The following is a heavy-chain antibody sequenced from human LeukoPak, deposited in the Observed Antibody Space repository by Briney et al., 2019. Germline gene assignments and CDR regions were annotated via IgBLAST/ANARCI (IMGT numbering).Heavy chain of an antibody. CDR1: GGSISSGYY. CDR2: IYHSGST. V-gene: IGHV4-38-2*02. D-gene: IGHD2-15*01. J-gene: IGHJ4*02. CDR3: ARQASGGSCYLDY. Sequence: SETLSLTCTVSGGSISSGYYWGWIRQPPGKGLEWIGSIYHSGSTYYNPSLKSRVTISVDTSKNQFSLKLSSVTAADTAVYYCARQASGGSCYLDYWGQGTLVTVSS.